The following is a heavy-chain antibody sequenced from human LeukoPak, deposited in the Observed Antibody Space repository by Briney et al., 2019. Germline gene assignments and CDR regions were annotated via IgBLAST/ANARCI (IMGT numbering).Heavy chain of an antibody. Sequence: PGGSLRLSCAVSGFTVSSNYMNWVRQAPGKGLEWVAVISYDGSNKYYADSVKGRFTISRDNSKNTLYLQMNSLRAEDTAVYYCAKDGGRLQPIFDYWGQGTLVTVSS. CDR1: GFTVSSNY. CDR2: ISYDGSNK. J-gene: IGHJ4*02. D-gene: IGHD4-11*01. CDR3: AKDGGRLQPIFDY. V-gene: IGHV3-30*18.